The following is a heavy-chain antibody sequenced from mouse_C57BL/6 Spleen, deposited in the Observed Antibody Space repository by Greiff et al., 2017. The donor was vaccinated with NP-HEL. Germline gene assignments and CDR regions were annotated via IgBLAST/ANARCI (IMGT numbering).Heavy chain of an antibody. J-gene: IGHJ3*01. V-gene: IGHV5-17*01. Sequence: VKLMESGGGLVKPGGSLKLSCAASGYTFSDYGMHWVRQAPEKGLEWVAYISSCSSTIYYADTVKGRFTISRDNAKNTLFLQMTSLRSEDTAMYYCANYGNYVVFAYWGQGTLVTVSA. D-gene: IGHD2-1*01. CDR2: ISSCSSTI. CDR1: GYTFSDYG. CDR3: ANYGNYVVFAY.